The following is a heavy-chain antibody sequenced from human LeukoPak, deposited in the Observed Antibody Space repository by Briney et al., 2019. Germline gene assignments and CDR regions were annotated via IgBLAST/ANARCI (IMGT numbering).Heavy chain of an antibody. D-gene: IGHD3-16*01. Sequence: GGSLRLSCAASGFTFSSYSMNWVRQAPGKGLEWVSYISSSSSTIYYADSVKGRFAISRDNAKNSLYLQMNSLRAEDTAVYFCARLSSWVFEIWGQGTMVTVSS. V-gene: IGHV3-48*04. CDR1: GFTFSSYS. CDR3: ARLSSWVFEI. J-gene: IGHJ3*02. CDR2: ISSSSSTI.